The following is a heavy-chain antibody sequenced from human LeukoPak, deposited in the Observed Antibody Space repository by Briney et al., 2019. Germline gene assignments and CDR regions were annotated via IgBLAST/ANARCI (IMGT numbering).Heavy chain of an antibody. CDR1: GASISRYF. CDR3: AKGAEYFQY. V-gene: IGHV4-59*01. Sequence: PSETLSLTCTVSGASISRYFWNWIRQPPGKELEWIGYISSGGSTNYNPSLKSRVTISIDTSKNQFSLKLTSATAADTAVYYCAKGAEYFQYWGQGTLVTVSS. CDR2: ISSGGST. J-gene: IGHJ1*01.